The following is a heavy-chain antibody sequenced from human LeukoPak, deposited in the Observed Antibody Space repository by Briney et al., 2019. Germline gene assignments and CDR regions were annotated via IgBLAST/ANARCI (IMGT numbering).Heavy chain of an antibody. Sequence: SETLSLTCTVSGGSISSYYWSWIRQPPGKGLEWIGYIYYSGSTNYNPSLKSRVTMSVDTSKNQFSLKLSSVTAANTAVYYCARDRQDIVVVPAAATETRYYYYYYGMDVWGQGTTVTVSS. CDR2: IYYSGST. D-gene: IGHD2-2*01. CDR3: ARDRQDIVVVPAAATETRYYYYYYGMDV. CDR1: GGSISSYY. J-gene: IGHJ6*02. V-gene: IGHV4-59*12.